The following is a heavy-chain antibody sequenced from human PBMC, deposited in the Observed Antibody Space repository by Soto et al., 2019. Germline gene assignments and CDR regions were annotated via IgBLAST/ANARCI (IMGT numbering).Heavy chain of an antibody. CDR1: GGSISSYY. J-gene: IGHJ4*02. Sequence: SETLSLTCTVSGGSISSYYWSWIRQPLGKGLEWIGYIYYTGSTNYNPSLKSRVTISVDTSKNQFSLKLSSVTAADTAVYYCARAGYNIDYWGQGTLVTVSS. V-gene: IGHV4-59*01. D-gene: IGHD5-12*01. CDR2: IYYTGST. CDR3: ARAGYNIDY.